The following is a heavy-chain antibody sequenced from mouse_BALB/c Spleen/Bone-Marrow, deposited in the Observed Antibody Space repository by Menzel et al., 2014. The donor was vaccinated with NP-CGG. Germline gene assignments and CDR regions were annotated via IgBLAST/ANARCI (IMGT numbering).Heavy chain of an antibody. CDR1: GFDFGRYW. J-gene: IGHJ3*01. CDR2: INPGSSTI. D-gene: IGHD2-4*01. V-gene: IGHV4-2*02. Sequence: EVKLVESGGGLVQPGGSLNLACVASGFDFGRYWMSWARQAPGKGLEWIGEINPGSSTINYSPSLKDKFIMSRDNAKNTLYLQMRKVRSEDTALYYCARPPLYYDYAWFAYWGQGTLVTVSA. CDR3: ARPPLYYDYAWFAY.